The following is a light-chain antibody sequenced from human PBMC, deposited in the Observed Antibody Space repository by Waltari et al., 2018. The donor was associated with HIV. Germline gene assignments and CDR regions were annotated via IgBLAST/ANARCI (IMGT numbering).Light chain of an antibody. CDR3: QQLDSYTQIS. J-gene: IGKJ4*01. Sequence: DIQLTQSPSFLSASVGDRVTITCRASHGISSYLAWYQQKPGKAPKLLIYAASILQSGVPSRFSGSGYGTEFTLTIGSLQPEDFATYYCQQLDSYTQISFGGGTKVEIK. V-gene: IGKV1-9*01. CDR2: AAS. CDR1: HGISSY.